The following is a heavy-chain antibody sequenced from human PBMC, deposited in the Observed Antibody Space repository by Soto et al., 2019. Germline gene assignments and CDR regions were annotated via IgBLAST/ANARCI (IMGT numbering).Heavy chain of an antibody. D-gene: IGHD2-21*02. J-gene: IGHJ4*01. Sequence: SETLSLTCTVTGDSIGRSRYYWGWIRPPPGKGLEWIGSLSYSGSTYNNPSLRSRVSMSIDTSKDQFSLKLKSVTAADTALYFCARQRTSVVTQAYFD. CDR3: ARQRTSVVTQAYFD. V-gene: IGHV4-39*01. CDR1: GDSIGRSRYY. CDR2: LSYSGST.